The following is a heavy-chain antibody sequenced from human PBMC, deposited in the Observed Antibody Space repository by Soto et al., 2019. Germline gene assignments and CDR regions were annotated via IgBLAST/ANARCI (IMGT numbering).Heavy chain of an antibody. CDR2: ISSSSSYI. CDR3: ARDLKHSSHYDSSGYYFSY. D-gene: IGHD3-22*01. J-gene: IGHJ4*02. V-gene: IGHV3-21*01. Sequence: XGSLRLSCAASGFTFSSYSMNWVRQSPGKGLEWVSSISSSSSYIYYADSVKGRFTISRDNAKNSLYLQMNSLRAEDTAVYYCARDLKHSSHYDSSGYYFSYWGQGTLVTVSS. CDR1: GFTFSSYS.